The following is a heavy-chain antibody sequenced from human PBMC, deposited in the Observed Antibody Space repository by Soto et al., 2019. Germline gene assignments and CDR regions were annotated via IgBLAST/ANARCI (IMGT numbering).Heavy chain of an antibody. CDR2: FYYSGHA. CDR1: GASISSTRYY. V-gene: IGHV4-39*01. D-gene: IGHD4-17*01. Sequence: SETLSLTCTVSGASISSTRYYWGWIRQPPGQGLEWIGSFYYSGHAYYNPSLKSRVTISVDTSRDQFSLNLRSMTAADTAVYYCARPTSTDLRDPFDIWGQGIMVT. CDR3: ARPTSTDLRDPFDI. J-gene: IGHJ3*02.